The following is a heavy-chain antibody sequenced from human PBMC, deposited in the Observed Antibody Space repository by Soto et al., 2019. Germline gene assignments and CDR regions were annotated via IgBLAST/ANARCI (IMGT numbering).Heavy chain of an antibody. CDR2: IYYSGST. CDR3: ARHWTTIFPRGFDP. J-gene: IGHJ5*02. V-gene: IGHV4-39*01. CDR1: GGSIGSSSYY. D-gene: IGHD3-3*01. Sequence: SETLSLTCTVSGGSIGSSSYYWGWIRQPPGKGLEWIGSIYYSGSTYYNPSLKSRVTISVDTSKNQFSLKLSSVTAADTAVYYCARHWTTIFPRGFDPWGQGTLVTVSS.